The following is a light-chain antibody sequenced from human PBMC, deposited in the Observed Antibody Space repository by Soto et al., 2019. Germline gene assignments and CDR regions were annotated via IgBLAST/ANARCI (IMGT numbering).Light chain of an antibody. V-gene: IGKV3-20*01. CDR2: GAS. CDR3: QQYGSSPT. CDR1: QSVSNNY. J-gene: IGKJ5*01. Sequence: EIVLTQSPGTLSLSPWERAALSCVASQSVSNNYLAWYQQKPGQAPMLLIYGASNRATGIPDRFSGSGSGTDFTLTIGRLEPEDFAVYYCQQYGSSPTFGEGTRLEIK.